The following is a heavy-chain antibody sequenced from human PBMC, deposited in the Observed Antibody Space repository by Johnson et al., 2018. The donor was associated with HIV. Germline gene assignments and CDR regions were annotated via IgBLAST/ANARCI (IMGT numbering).Heavy chain of an antibody. CDR2: INQDGREK. J-gene: IGHJ3*02. CDR3: ARPGIEAAGYDAFDI. Sequence: VQLVESGGGLVQVGGSLRLSCAASGFTFSSYWISWVRRAPGKGLEWVANINQDGREKYYVDSVKGRFPISRDNAKNSLSLQMNSMRAEDTAVYYCARPGIEAAGYDAFDIWGQGTMVTVSS. D-gene: IGHD6-13*01. V-gene: IGHV3-7*01. CDR1: GFTFSSYW.